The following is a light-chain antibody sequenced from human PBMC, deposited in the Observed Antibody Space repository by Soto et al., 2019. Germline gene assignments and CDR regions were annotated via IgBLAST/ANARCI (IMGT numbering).Light chain of an antibody. V-gene: IGKV3-15*01. CDR3: QQYNNWPPWT. CDR1: QSVSSN. CDR2: GAS. J-gene: IGKJ1*01. Sequence: EIVMTQSPATLSVSPGERATLSCRASQSVSSNLAWYQQKPGQAPSLLIYGASTRATGVPARFSGSGSGTEFTLTISSLQSEDVAVYYCQQYNNWPPWTFGQGTNVEIK.